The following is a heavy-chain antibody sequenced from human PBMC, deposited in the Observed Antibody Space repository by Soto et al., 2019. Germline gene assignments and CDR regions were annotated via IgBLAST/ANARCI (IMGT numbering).Heavy chain of an antibody. D-gene: IGHD2-2*01. CDR2: IYSGGST. CDR3: ARESSSRGYYYYYMDV. Sequence: GGSLRLSCAASGFTVSSNYMSWVRQAPGKGLEWVSVIYSGGSTYYADSVKGRFTISGDNSKTTLNLQMNSLRAEDTAVYYCARESSSRGYYYYYMDVWGKGTTVTVSS. V-gene: IGHV3-66*01. CDR1: GFTVSSNY. J-gene: IGHJ6*03.